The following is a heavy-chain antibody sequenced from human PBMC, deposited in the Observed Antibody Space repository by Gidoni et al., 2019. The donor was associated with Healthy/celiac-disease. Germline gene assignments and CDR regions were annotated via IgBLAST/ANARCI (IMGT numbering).Heavy chain of an antibody. D-gene: IGHD3-3*01. Sequence: QVQLVQYGAEVKKPGASVKVSCKASGYTFTSYDINWVRQATGQGLEWMGWINPNSGNTGYAQKFQGRVTMTRNTSISTAYMELSSLRSEDTAVYYCARGADYDFWSGYSYWGQGTLVTVSS. CDR3: ARGADYDFWSGYSY. CDR1: GYTFTSYD. V-gene: IGHV1-8*01. CDR2: INPNSGNT. J-gene: IGHJ4*02.